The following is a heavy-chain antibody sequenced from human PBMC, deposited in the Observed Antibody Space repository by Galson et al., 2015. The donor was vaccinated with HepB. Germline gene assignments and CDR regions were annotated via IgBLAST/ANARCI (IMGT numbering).Heavy chain of an antibody. CDR3: ARNYDSSGYYFDY. Sequence: SLRLSCAASGFTVSSNYMSWVRQAPGKGLEWVSVIYSGGSTYYADSVKGRFTISRDNSKNTLYLHMNSLRAEDTAVYYCARNYDSSGYYFDYWGQGTLVTVSS. J-gene: IGHJ4*02. CDR2: IYSGGST. V-gene: IGHV3-66*01. CDR1: GFTVSSNY. D-gene: IGHD3-22*01.